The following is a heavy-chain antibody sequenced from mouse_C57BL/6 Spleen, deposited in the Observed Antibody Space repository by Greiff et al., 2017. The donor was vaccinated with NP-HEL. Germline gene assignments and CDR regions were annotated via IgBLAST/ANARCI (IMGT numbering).Heavy chain of an antibody. CDR1: GYTFTSYW. D-gene: IGHD1-1*01. CDR2: IYPGSGST. J-gene: IGHJ2*01. CDR3: ARSNYGSLGYFDY. V-gene: IGHV1-55*01. Sequence: VQLQQPGAELVKPGASVKMSCKASGYTFTSYWITWVKQRPGQGLEWIGDIYPGSGSTNYNEKFKSKATLTVDTSSSTAYMQLSSLTSEDSAVYYCARSNYGSLGYFDYWGQGTTLTVSS.